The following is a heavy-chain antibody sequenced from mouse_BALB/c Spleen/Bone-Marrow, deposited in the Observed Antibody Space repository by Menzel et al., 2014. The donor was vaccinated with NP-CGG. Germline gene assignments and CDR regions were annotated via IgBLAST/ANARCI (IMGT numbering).Heavy chain of an antibody. CDR3: ARDKGGNYGKAWFAY. J-gene: IGHJ3*01. CDR1: GFTFTDYY. V-gene: IGHV7-3*02. D-gene: IGHD2-1*01. Sequence: EAMLVESGGGLVQPGGSLRLSCATSGFTFTDYYMSWVRQPPGKALEWLGFIRNKANGYTTEYSASVKGRFTISRDNSQSILYLQMNTLRAEDSATYYCARDKGGNYGKAWFAYWGQGTLVTVSA. CDR2: IRNKANGYTT.